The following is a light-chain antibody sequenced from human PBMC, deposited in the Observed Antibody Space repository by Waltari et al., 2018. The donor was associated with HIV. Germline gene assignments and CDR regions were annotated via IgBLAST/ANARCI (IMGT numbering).Light chain of an antibody. Sequence: QSTLTQPASVSGSPGQSVTISCTGIRSDIAVYQYFYWYQQHPGKAPKLLIYDVSNRPSGVSHRFSGSKSANTASLTISGLQAEDEADYYCSSYTTTSTLYVFGTGTKVTV. CDR3: SSYTTTSTLYV. J-gene: IGLJ1*01. V-gene: IGLV2-14*03. CDR1: RSDIAVYQY. CDR2: DVS.